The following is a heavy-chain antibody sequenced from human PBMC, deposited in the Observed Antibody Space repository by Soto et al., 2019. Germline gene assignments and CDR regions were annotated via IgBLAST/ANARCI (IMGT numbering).Heavy chain of an antibody. CDR2: IYYSGST. Sequence: PSETLSLTCTVSGGSISSSSYYWGWIRQPPGKGLEWIGSIYYSGSTYYNPSLKSRVTISVDTSKNQFSLKLSSVTAADTAVYYCARLSMGRIAAAGVFDYWGQGTLVTVSS. CDR1: GGSISSSSYY. CDR3: ARLSMGRIAAAGVFDY. V-gene: IGHV4-39*01. J-gene: IGHJ4*02. D-gene: IGHD6-13*01.